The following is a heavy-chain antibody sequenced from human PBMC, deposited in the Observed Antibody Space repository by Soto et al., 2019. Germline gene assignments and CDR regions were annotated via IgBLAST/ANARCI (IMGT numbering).Heavy chain of an antibody. CDR3: AREGLTGTIGLYDYSGMDV. CDR2: IYYSGST. D-gene: IGHD1-7*01. CDR1: GGSISSYY. Sequence: QVQLQESGPGLVKPSETLSLTCTVSGGSISSYYWSWIRQPPGKGLEWIGYIYYSGSTNYNPALKSRVTISVDTSKNQFFLKLSSVTAADTAVYYCAREGLTGTIGLYDYSGMDVWGQGTTVTVYS. J-gene: IGHJ6*02. V-gene: IGHV4-59*01.